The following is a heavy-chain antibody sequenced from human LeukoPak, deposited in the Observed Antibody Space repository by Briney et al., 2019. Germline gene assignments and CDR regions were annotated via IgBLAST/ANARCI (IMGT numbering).Heavy chain of an antibody. CDR3: AKDRYYDIRGRLDP. J-gene: IGHJ5*02. CDR1: GFTFSSYS. Sequence: GGSLRLSCAASGFTFSSYSMNRVRQAPGKGLEWVSSISSSSSYIYYADSVKGRFTISRDNAKNSLYLQMNSLTTEDTAVYYCAKDRYYDIRGRLDPWGQGTLVAVSS. V-gene: IGHV3-21*01. CDR2: ISSSSSYI. D-gene: IGHD3-10*02.